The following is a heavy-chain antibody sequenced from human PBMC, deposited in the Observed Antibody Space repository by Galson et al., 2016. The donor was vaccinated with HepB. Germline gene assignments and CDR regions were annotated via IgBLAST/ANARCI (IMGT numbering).Heavy chain of an antibody. V-gene: IGHV3-9*01. J-gene: IGHJ6*02. CDR3: GKDILPGGMGV. Sequence: SLRLSCAVSGFSLDRYAMHWVRLVPGKGLEWVSGISLDTDRIGYADSVKGRFIVSRDKARNSVYLQMNSLRTEDSALYYCGKDILPGGMGVWGHGTRVTVAS. CDR1: GFSLDRYA. CDR2: ISLDTDRI. D-gene: IGHD3-3*01.